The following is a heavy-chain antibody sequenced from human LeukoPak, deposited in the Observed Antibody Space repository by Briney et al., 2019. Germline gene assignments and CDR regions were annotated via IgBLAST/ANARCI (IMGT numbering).Heavy chain of an antibody. J-gene: IGHJ4*02. Sequence: GGSLRLSCAASGFTFSSYEMNWVRQAPGQGLAWVSYISSTGNSIYYADSVKGRFTISRDTAKNTVFLQMNSLGADDMAVYYCARGVPGTYYDLDHWGQGVLVTVSS. V-gene: IGHV3-48*03. CDR1: GFTFSSYE. D-gene: IGHD3-10*01. CDR2: ISSTGNSI. CDR3: ARGVPGTYYDLDH.